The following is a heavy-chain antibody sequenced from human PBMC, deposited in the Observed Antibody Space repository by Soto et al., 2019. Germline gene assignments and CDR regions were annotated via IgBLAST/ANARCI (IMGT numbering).Heavy chain of an antibody. CDR3: ARGFRYVDY. V-gene: IGHV3-23*01. Sequence: EVQLLESGGGLVQPGGSLRLSCAASGFTSSSNAMSWVRQAPGKGLEWVSGITNSGSGTYYADSVKGRFTISRDNSKNTLYLQTNSLRAEDTAVYYCARGFRYVDYWGQGILVTVSS. CDR2: ITNSGSGT. CDR1: GFTSSSNA. J-gene: IGHJ4*02.